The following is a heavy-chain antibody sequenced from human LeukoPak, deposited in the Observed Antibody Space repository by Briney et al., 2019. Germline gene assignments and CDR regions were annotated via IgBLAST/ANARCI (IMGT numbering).Heavy chain of an antibody. Sequence: GGSLRLSCAASGFTFRSYSMNWVRQAPGKGLEWVSSISSSSSYIYYADSVKGRFTISRDNAKNSLYLQMNSLRTEDTALYYCAKDIRNWNSINYWGQGTLVTVSS. J-gene: IGHJ4*02. D-gene: IGHD1-7*01. V-gene: IGHV3-21*04. CDR3: AKDIRNWNSINY. CDR1: GFTFRSYS. CDR2: ISSSSSYI.